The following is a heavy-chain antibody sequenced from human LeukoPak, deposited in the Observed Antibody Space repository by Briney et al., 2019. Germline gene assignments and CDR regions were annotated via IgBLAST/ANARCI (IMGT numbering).Heavy chain of an antibody. CDR3: ARVPRYDFWSGYYYYYYYGMDV. V-gene: IGHV1-69*13. CDR2: IIPIFGTA. CDR1: GGTFSSYA. Sequence: GASVKVSCKASGGTFSSYAISWVRQAPGQGLEWMGGIIPIFGTANYAQKFQGRVTIPADESTSTAYMELSSLRSEDTAVYYCARVPRYDFWSGYYYYYYYGMDVWGQGTTVTVSS. J-gene: IGHJ6*02. D-gene: IGHD3-3*01.